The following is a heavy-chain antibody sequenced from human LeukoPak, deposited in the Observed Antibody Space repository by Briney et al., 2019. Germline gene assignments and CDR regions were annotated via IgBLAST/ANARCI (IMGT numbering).Heavy chain of an antibody. J-gene: IGHJ6*03. CDR3: ARGSVSSSIYYYYYMDV. V-gene: IGHV1-18*01. D-gene: IGHD6-6*01. CDR2: ISAYNGNT. CDR1: GYTFTSYG. Sequence: ASVKVSCKASGYTFTSYGISWVRQAPGQGLEWMGWISAYNGNTNYAQKLQGRVTMTTDTSTSTAYMELRSLRSDDTAVYYCARGSVSSSIYYYYYMDVWGKGTTVTVSS.